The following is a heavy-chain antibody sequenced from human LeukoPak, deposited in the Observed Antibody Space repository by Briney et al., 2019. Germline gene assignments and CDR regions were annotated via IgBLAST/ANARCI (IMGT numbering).Heavy chain of an antibody. J-gene: IGHJ5*02. Sequence: SETLSLTCTVSGVSISSGGYYWSWLRQHPGKGLEWIGYIYYSGSTYYNPSIKSRTTITVNTTKNQFLLKLSPVTAADTAVYYCARSGSSWYTFWPTWGQGTLVTVSS. CDR2: IYYSGST. CDR3: ARSGSSWYTFWPT. V-gene: IGHV4-31*03. CDR1: GVSISSGGYY. D-gene: IGHD6-13*01.